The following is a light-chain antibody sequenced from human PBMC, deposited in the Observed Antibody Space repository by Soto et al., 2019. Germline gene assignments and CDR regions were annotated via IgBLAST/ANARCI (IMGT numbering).Light chain of an antibody. Sequence: NLVTQSPCTLSLSPGERATLSCRASQSVSSSYLAWYQQKPGQAPRLLIYGASSRATGIPDRFSGSGSGTDFTVTISRLEPEDFAVYYCQQYGSSLPITFGQGTRLEIK. CDR1: QSVSSSY. CDR3: QQYGSSLPIT. J-gene: IGKJ5*01. V-gene: IGKV3-20*01. CDR2: GAS.